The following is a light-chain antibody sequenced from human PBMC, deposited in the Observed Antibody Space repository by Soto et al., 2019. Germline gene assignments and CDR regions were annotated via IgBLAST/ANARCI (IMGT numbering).Light chain of an antibody. J-gene: IGLJ3*02. CDR3: ASWEESLNGWV. V-gene: IGLV1-44*01. Sequence: QSVLTQPPSASGTPGERVTISCSGSSSNVGSNTVRWYQQLPGTAPKVLIYSDGKRPSGVPDRFSGSRSGSSASLAISGLQSGDEGDYFCASWEESLNGWVIGGGTKLTVL. CDR2: SDG. CDR1: SSNVGSNT.